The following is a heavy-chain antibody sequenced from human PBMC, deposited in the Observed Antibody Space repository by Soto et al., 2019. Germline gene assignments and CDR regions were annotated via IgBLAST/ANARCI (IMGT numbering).Heavy chain of an antibody. V-gene: IGHV1-69*13. J-gene: IGHJ6*02. CDR3: ARDLVVVVAATPRSRGMDV. CDR1: GGTFSSYA. D-gene: IGHD2-15*01. Sequence: ASVKVSCKASGGTFSSYAISWVRQAPGQGLEWMGGIIPIFGTANYAQKFQGRVTITADESTSTAYMELGSLRSEDTAVYYCARDLVVVVAATPRSRGMDVWGQGTTVTVSS. CDR2: IIPIFGTA.